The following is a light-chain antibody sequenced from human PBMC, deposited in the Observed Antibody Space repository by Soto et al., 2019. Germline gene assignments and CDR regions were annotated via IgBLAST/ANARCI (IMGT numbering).Light chain of an antibody. CDR2: GAS. Sequence: EIVLTQSPGTLSLSPGERATLSCRASQSVSANYLAWYQQKPGQAPRLLIYGASSRATGIPDRFSGSGSGTDFTLTISRLEPEDFAVYFCEQHGSSPFTFGPGTKGD. CDR3: EQHGSSPFT. J-gene: IGKJ3*01. V-gene: IGKV3-20*01. CDR1: QSVSANY.